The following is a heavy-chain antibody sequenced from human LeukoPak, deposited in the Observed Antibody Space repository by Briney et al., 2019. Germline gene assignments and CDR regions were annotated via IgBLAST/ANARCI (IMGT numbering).Heavy chain of an antibody. J-gene: IGHJ6*02. CDR1: GFTFSSYA. CDR2: ISGSGGST. V-gene: IGHV3-23*01. D-gene: IGHD6-19*01. Sequence: GGSLRLSCAASGFTFSSYAMSWVRQAPGKGLEWVSAISGSGGSTYYADSAKGRFTISRDNSKNTLYLQMNSLRAEDTAVYYCASSGDSGWYYDYYYGMDVWGQGTTVTVSS. CDR3: ASSGDSGWYYDYYYGMDV.